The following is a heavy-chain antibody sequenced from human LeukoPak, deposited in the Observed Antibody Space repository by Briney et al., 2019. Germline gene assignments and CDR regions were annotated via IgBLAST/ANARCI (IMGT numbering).Heavy chain of an antibody. CDR1: GFTFSSYS. D-gene: IGHD3-22*01. V-gene: IGHV3-48*01. CDR3: ARDLYLTFGTYYYDSSGYYYF. Sequence: GGSLRLSCAASGFTFSSYSMNWVRQAPGKGLEWVSYISSSSSTIYYADSVKGRFTISRDNAKNSLYLQMNSLRAEDTAVYYCARDLYLTFGTYYYDSSGYYYFWGQGTLVTVSS. J-gene: IGHJ4*02. CDR2: ISSSSSTI.